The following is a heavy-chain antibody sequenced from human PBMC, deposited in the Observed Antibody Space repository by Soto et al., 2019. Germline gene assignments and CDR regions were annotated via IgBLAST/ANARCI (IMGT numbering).Heavy chain of an antibody. CDR2: IYYSGST. CDR1: GGSISSSSYY. D-gene: IGHD3-22*01. J-gene: IGHJ6*02. Sequence: QLQLQESGPGLVKPSETLSLTCTVSGGSISSSSYYWGWIRQPPGKGLEWIGSIYYSGSTYYNPALTGRFTISVDTCKNQFSLKLASVTAADTAVYYCARRLYYDSSGFEGGGMDVWGQGTTVTVSS. CDR3: ARRLYYDSSGFEGGGMDV. V-gene: IGHV4-39*01.